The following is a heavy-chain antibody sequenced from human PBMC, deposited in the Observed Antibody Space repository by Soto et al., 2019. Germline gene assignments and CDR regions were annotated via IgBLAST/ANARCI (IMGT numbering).Heavy chain of an antibody. CDR3: ATDPSGTIFGVVITNFDY. V-gene: IGHV3-23*01. CDR2: ISGSGGST. Sequence: GGSLRLSCAASGFTFSSYAMSWVRQAPGKGLEWVSAISGSGGSTYYADSVKGRFTISRDNSKNTLYLQMTSRRAEDTAVYYCATDPSGTIFGVVITNFDYGGQGTLVTVSS. J-gene: IGHJ4*02. CDR1: GFTFSSYA. D-gene: IGHD3-3*01.